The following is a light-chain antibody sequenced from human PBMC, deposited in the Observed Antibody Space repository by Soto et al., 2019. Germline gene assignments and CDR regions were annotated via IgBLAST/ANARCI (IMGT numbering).Light chain of an antibody. CDR1: QSISWY. Sequence: DIQMTQSPSSLSASEGDRVTLTCRASQSISWYLNWYQQKPGRAPKLLMYGASNLQNGVPSRFSGSGSGTDFTLTISNLQPEDFATYYCQQSYGTPRSFGGGTKVEIK. J-gene: IGKJ4*01. CDR3: QQSYGTPRS. V-gene: IGKV1-39*01. CDR2: GAS.